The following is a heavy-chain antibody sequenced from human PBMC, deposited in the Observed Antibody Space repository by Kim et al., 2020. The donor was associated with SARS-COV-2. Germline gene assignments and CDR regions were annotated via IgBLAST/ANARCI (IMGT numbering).Heavy chain of an antibody. CDR2: INTNTGNP. Sequence: ASVKVSCKASGYTFTSYAMNWVRQAPGQGLEWMGWINTNTGNPTYAQGFTGRFVFSLDTSVSTAYLQISSLKAEDTAVYYCARVIRFGELWMAAPNWFDPWGQGTLVTVSS. J-gene: IGHJ5*02. V-gene: IGHV7-4-1*02. CDR3: ARVIRFGELWMAAPNWFDP. D-gene: IGHD3-10*01. CDR1: GYTFTSYA.